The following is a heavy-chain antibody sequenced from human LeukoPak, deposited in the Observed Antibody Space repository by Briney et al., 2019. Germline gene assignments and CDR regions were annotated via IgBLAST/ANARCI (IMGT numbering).Heavy chain of an antibody. CDR3: ARQGDSGYDPYYFDY. CDR1: GGTFSSYA. D-gene: IGHD5-12*01. V-gene: IGHV1-69*13. Sequence: SVKVSCKASGGTFSSYAISWVRQAPGQGLEWMGGIIPIFGTANYAQKFQGRVTITADESTSTAYMELSSLRSEDTAVYYCARQGDSGYDPYYFDYWGQGTLVTVSS. CDR2: IIPIFGTA. J-gene: IGHJ4*02.